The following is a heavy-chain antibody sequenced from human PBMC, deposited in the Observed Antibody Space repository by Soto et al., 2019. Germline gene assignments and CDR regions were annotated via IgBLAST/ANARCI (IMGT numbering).Heavy chain of an antibody. V-gene: IGHV1-8*01. J-gene: IGHJ4*02. D-gene: IGHD5-12*01. CDR3: ARASRWLQLLFDY. CDR2: MNPNSGNT. Sequence: GASVKVSCKASGYTFTSYDIKWVRQATGQGLEWMGWMNPNSGNTGYAQKFQGRVTMTRNTSISTAYMELSSLRSEDTAVYYCARASRWLQLLFDYCGQGTLVTVSS. CDR1: GYTFTSYD.